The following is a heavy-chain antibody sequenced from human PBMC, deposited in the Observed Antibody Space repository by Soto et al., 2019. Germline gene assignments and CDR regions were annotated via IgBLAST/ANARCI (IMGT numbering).Heavy chain of an antibody. Sequence: QVQLVQSGAEVKKPGASVKVSCKASGYIFNNYGINWVRQAPGQGLEWMGGISANRTNTKYAQKFQGRVTMTTDTSTNTAHMELRSLRSDDTAIYYCEREPYDEFWTGDSYLDYWGQGTLVTVSS. CDR1: GYIFNNYG. CDR2: ISANRTNT. D-gene: IGHD3-3*01. CDR3: EREPYDEFWTGDSYLDY. J-gene: IGHJ4*02. V-gene: IGHV1-18*01.